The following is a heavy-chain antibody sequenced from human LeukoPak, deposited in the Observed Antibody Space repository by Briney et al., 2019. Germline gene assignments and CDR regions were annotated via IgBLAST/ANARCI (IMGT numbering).Heavy chain of an antibody. V-gene: IGHV4-59*01. D-gene: IGHD1-20*01. CDR2: IYYSGST. J-gene: IGHJ4*02. CDR1: GGSISSYY. Sequence: PSETLSLTCTVSGGSISSYYWSWIRQPPGKGLEWIGYIYYSGSTNYNPSLKSRVTISVDTSKNQFSLKLSSVTAADTAVYYCARGEGYSWNYFDYWGQGTLVTVSS. CDR3: ARGEGYSWNYFDY.